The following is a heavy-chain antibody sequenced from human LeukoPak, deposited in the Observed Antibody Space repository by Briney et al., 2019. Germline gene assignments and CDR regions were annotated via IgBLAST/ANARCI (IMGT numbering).Heavy chain of an antibody. Sequence: SSETLSLTCTASGGSISSYYWSWIRQPAGKGLEWIGRIYTSGSTNYNPSLKSRVTMSVDTSKNQFSLKLSSVTAADTAVYYCARARYDILTGSGGDAFDIWGQGTMVTVSS. CDR1: GGSISSYY. CDR3: ARARYDILTGSGGDAFDI. D-gene: IGHD3-9*01. CDR2: IYTSGST. V-gene: IGHV4-4*07. J-gene: IGHJ3*02.